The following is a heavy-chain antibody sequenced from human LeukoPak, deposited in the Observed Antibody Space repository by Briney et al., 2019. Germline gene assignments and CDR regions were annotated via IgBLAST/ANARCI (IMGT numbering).Heavy chain of an antibody. CDR1: GYTFTGYY. D-gene: IGHD2-15*01. CDR2: INPNSGGT. Sequence: ASVKVSCKASGYTFTGYYMHWVRQAPGQGLEWMGWINPNSGGTNYAQKFQGRVTMTRDTSISTAYMELSRLRSDDTAVYYCARDWATPGGDWFDPWGQGTLVTVSS. J-gene: IGHJ5*02. V-gene: IGHV1-2*02. CDR3: ARDWATPGGDWFDP.